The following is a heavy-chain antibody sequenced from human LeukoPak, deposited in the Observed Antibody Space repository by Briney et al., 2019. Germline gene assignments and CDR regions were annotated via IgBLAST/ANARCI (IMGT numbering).Heavy chain of an antibody. D-gene: IGHD1-26*01. CDR3: ARIRSGSYSMDY. Sequence: KSGPTLVNPTQTLTLTCTFSGFSLSTSSMSVGWIRQPPGKALEWLPRIDWDDDKYYRSSLKTRLPISKDTSRHQVVLTMPNMDPVDTATYYCARIRSGSYSMDYWGQGTLVIVSS. V-gene: IGHV2-70*11. CDR2: IDWDDDK. CDR1: GFSLSTSSMS. J-gene: IGHJ4*02.